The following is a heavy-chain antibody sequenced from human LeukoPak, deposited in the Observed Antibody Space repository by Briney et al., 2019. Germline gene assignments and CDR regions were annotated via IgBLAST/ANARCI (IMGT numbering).Heavy chain of an antibody. CDR1: GGTFISYA. J-gene: IGHJ5*02. V-gene: IGHV1-69*05. Sequence: SVKVSCKASGGTFISYAISWVRQAPGQGLEWMGGIIPIFGTANYAQKFQGRVTITTDESTSTAYMELSSLRSEDTAVYYCARCMGECQLVSWFDPWGQGTLVTVSS. CDR3: ARCMGECQLVSWFDP. D-gene: IGHD3-16*01. CDR2: IIPIFGTA.